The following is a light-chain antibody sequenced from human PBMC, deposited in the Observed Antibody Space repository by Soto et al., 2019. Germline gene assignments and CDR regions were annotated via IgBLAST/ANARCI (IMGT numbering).Light chain of an antibody. J-gene: IGKJ1*01. CDR2: GAS. CDR3: QQYGTSPRT. V-gene: IGKV3-20*01. CDR1: ESVSSNY. Sequence: EIVLTQSPGTLSLSPGERATLSCRATESVSSNYLAWYQQKPGQAPRVLIYGASIRATGIPDRFSGSGSETDFTLTISRLEPADFAVYYCQQYGTSPRTFGQGTKVEIK.